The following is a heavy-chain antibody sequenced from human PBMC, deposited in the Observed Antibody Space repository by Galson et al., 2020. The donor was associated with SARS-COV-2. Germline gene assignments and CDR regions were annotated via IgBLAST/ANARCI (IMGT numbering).Heavy chain of an antibody. V-gene: IGHV7-4-1*02. CDR2: INTNTGNP. CDR1: GYTFISYA. J-gene: IGHJ6*02. Sequence: ASVKVSCKTSGYTFISYAMNWVRQAPGQGLEWMGWINTNTGNPTYAQGFSGRFVFSLDTSVSTAYLQISSLKAEDTAVYYCARVRGSDIAYYYYGLDVWGQGTTVTVSS. CDR3: ARVRGSDIAYYYYGLDV. D-gene: IGHD3-10*01.